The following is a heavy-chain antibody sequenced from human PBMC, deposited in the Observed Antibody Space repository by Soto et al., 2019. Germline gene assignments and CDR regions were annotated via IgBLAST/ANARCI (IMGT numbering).Heavy chain of an antibody. Sequence: GGSLRLSCAASGFTFSSYAMNWVRQAPGKGLEWVSAISGSGGSTYYADSVKGRFTISRDSSKNTLYLQMNSLRAEDTAVYYCAKDQGYCSGGSCYYYFDYWGQGTLVTVAS. D-gene: IGHD2-15*01. CDR3: AKDQGYCSGGSCYYYFDY. J-gene: IGHJ4*02. CDR2: ISGSGGST. CDR1: GFTFSSYA. V-gene: IGHV3-23*01.